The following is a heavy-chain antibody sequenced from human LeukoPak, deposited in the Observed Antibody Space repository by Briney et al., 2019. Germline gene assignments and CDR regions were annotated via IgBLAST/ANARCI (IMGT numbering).Heavy chain of an antibody. CDR3: AREIDGSGSSNFDY. V-gene: IGHV4-30-4*01. D-gene: IGHD3-10*01. J-gene: IGHJ4*02. CDR2: IYYSGST. CDR1: GVSISSGDYY. Sequence: SQTLSLTCTVSGVSISSGDYYWRWLRQPPGKGREWIGYIYYSGSTYYNPSLKSPVTISVDTSKNQFSLKLSSVTAADTAVYYCAREIDGSGSSNFDYWGQGTLVTVSS.